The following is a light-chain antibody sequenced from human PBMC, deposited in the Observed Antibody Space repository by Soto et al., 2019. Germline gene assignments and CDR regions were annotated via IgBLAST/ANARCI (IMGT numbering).Light chain of an antibody. V-gene: IGLV2-11*01. CDR2: DVN. CDR1: SSDVGGSNH. CDR3: CSYAGSYTWV. J-gene: IGLJ3*02. Sequence: HSALTQPRSVSGSPGQSVTISCSGTSSDVGGSNHVSWYRQHPGKAPKVMIYDVNKRPSGVPDRFSGSKSGNTASLTISGLQAEDEADYYCCSYAGSYTWVFGGGTKLTVL.